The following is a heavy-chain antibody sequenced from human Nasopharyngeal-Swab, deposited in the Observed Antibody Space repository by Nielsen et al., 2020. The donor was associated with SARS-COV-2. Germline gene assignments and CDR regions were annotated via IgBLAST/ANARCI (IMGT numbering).Heavy chain of an antibody. J-gene: IGHJ4*02. CDR2: ISVDGRRK. CDR1: GLSFSSFG. V-gene: IGHV3-30*18. CDR3: ANGPQGFDY. Sequence: GESLKISCATSGLSFSSFGMHWVRQAPGKGLEWVAVISVDGRRKKPIDSVMGRFTISRDSSKNTIYLQMNSLKSEDTAVYYCANGPQGFDYWGQGTLVTVS. D-gene: IGHD1-14*01.